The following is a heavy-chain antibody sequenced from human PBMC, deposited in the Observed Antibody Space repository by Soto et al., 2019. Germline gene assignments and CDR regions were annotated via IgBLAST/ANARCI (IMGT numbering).Heavy chain of an antibody. CDR1: GGAISGYY. CDR2: IYYSGST. D-gene: IGHD1-1*01. CDR3: ARRYGYSFDY. V-gene: IGHV4-59*08. Sequence: PSGTLWLSCTDGGGAISGYYWSWIRQPPGKGLEWIGYIYYSGSTNYNPSLKSRVTISVDTSKNQFSLKLSSVTAADTAVYYCARRYGYSFDYWGQGTLVTVSS. J-gene: IGHJ4*02.